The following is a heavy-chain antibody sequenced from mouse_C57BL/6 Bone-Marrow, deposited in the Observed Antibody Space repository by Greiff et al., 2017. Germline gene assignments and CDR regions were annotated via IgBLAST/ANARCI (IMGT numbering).Heavy chain of an antibody. Sequence: VQLQQSGPELEKPGASVKISCKASGYTFTDYYMNWVKQSHGKSLEWIGDINPNNGGTSYNQKFKGKATLTVDKSSSTAYMELRSLTSEDSAVYYCAHDGYYWNYWGQGTTLTVSS. CDR2: INPNNGGT. V-gene: IGHV1-26*01. D-gene: IGHD2-3*01. CDR3: AHDGYYWNY. CDR1: GYTFTDYY. J-gene: IGHJ2*01.